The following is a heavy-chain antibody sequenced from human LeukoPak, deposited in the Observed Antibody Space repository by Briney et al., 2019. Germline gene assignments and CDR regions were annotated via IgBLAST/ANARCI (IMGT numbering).Heavy chain of an antibody. D-gene: IGHD2-21*02. CDR3: ATLYCGGDCSY. J-gene: IGHJ4*02. V-gene: IGHV3-74*01. CDR1: GFTFSSYE. Sequence: PGGSLRLSCAASGFTFSSYEMNWVRQAPGKGLVWVSRINSDGSSTSYAASVKGRFTISRDNAKNTLYLQMNSLRAEDTAVYYCATLYCGGDCSYWGQGTLVTVSS. CDR2: INSDGSST.